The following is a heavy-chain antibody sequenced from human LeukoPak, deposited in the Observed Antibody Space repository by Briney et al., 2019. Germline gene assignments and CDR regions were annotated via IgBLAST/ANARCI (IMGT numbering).Heavy chain of an antibody. CDR3: ARGHLDRLYSGYDDY. D-gene: IGHD5-12*01. J-gene: IGHJ4*02. V-gene: IGHV4-34*01. Sequence: SETLSLTCAVYGGSFSGYYWSWIRQPPGKGLEWIGEINHSGSTNYNPSLKSRVTISVDTSKNQFSLKLSSATAADTAVYYCARGHLDRLYSGYDDYWGQGTLVTVSS. CDR2: INHSGST. CDR1: GGSFSGYY.